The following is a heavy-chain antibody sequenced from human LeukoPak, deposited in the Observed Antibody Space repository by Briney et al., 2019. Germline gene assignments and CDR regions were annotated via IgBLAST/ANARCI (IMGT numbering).Heavy chain of an antibody. CDR1: GGIISSSSYY. V-gene: IGHV4-39*02. CDR3: ARLDYDSSGYYFFEY. J-gene: IGHJ4*02. Sequence: SETLSLTCAVSGGIISSSSYYWGWIRQPPGKGLEWIGSLYYGGSTYYNPSLKSRVAISVDTSKNHLSLKLSSETAADTAVYYCARLDYDSSGYYFFEYWGRGTLVTVSS. CDR2: LYYGGST. D-gene: IGHD3-22*01.